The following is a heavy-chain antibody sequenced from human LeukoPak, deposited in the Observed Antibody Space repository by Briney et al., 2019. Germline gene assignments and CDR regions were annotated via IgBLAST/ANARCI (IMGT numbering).Heavy chain of an antibody. J-gene: IGHJ4*02. V-gene: IGHV3-9*01. CDR1: GFTFDDYA. CDR3: AKDKATGTTGPFDY. D-gene: IGHD1-1*01. CDR2: ISWNSGSI. Sequence: GGSLRLSCAASGFTFDDYAMHWVRQAPGKGLEXXXGISWNSGSIGYXDSVKGRFTISRDNAKNSLYLQMNSLRAEDTALYYCAKDKATGTTGPFDYWGQGTLVTVSS.